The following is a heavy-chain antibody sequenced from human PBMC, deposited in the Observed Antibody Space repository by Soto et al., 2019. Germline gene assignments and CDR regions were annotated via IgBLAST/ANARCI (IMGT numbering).Heavy chain of an antibody. Sequence: SGPTLVNPTQTLTLTCTFSGFSLSTSGMCVSWIRQPPGKALEWLALIDWDDDKYYSTSLKTRLTISKDTSKNQVVLTMTNMDPVDTATYYRARIRGSSGYVDYWGQGTLVTVYS. CDR2: IDWDDDK. D-gene: IGHD3-22*01. J-gene: IGHJ4*02. V-gene: IGHV2-70*01. CDR3: ARIRGSSGYVDY. CDR1: GFSLSTSGMC.